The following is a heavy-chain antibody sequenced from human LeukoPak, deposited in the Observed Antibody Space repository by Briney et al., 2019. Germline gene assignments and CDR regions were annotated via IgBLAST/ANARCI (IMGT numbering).Heavy chain of an antibody. CDR1: GFTFGDYA. CDR3: TRPQYYYDSSGYQPLYWYFDL. D-gene: IGHD3-22*01. V-gene: IGHV3-49*04. J-gene: IGHJ2*01. Sequence: PGGSLRLSCTASGFTFGDYAMSWVRQAPGKGLEWVGFIRSKAYGGTTEYAASVKGRFTISRDDPKSIAYLQMNSLKTEDTAVYYCTRPQYYYDSSGYQPLYWYFDLWGRGTLVTVSS. CDR2: IRSKAYGGTT.